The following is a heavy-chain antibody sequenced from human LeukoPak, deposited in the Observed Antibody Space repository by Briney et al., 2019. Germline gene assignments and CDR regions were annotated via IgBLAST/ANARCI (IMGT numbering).Heavy chain of an antibody. Sequence: SETLSLTCTVSGGSISSQYWSWIRQPPGKGREWIGYIYYTGSTNYNPSLKSRITLSIDTSKNQFSLKLTSVTAADTAVYYCARDGFLGFYYYMDVWGKGTTVTVSS. CDR3: ARDGFLGFYYYMDV. D-gene: IGHD3-3*01. J-gene: IGHJ6*03. V-gene: IGHV4-59*11. CDR1: GGSISSQY. CDR2: IYYTGST.